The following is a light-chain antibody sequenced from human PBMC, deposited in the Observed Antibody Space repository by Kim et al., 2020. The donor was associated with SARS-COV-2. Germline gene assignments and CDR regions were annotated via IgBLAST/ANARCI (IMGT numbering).Light chain of an antibody. CDR3: QQYNDWPWT. CDR1: QSISSN. CDR2: GAS. Sequence: EIVMTQSPATLSVSPGERVTLSCRASQSISSNLGWYQQKPGQAPRLLIYGASTRATGIPARFSGSGSGTEFTLTISSLQSEDFAVYCCQQYNDWPWTFGQGTKGEIK. J-gene: IGKJ1*01. V-gene: IGKV3-15*01.